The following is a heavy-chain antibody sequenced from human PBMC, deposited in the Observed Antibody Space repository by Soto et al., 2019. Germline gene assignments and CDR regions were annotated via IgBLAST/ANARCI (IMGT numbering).Heavy chain of an antibody. CDR2: ISGGAT. Sequence: EVQLLESGGGLVQPGGSLRLSCVASGYTFRSDVMSWVRKAPGRGMEWVSGISGGATYYTDPVQGQFTISRDNFKNKLFVQTNSVGAEDTAVWRCATRDRVTSVISHFYGTDGWGQGTTVTVSS. D-gene: IGHD2-21*01. CDR1: GYTFRSDV. CDR3: ATRDRVTSVISHFYGTDG. J-gene: IGHJ6*02. V-gene: IGHV3-23*01.